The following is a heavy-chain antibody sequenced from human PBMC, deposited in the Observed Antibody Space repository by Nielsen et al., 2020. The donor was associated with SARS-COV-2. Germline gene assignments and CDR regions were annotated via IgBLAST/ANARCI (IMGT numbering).Heavy chain of an antibody. J-gene: IGHJ6*02. D-gene: IGHD6-6*01. CDR3: ATLGYSSSSSDYYGMDV. Sequence: GESLKISCAASGFIFDDYGMSWVRQAPGKGLEWVSGINWNGGSTGYADSVKGRFTISRDNAKNSLYLQMNSLRAEDTALYHCATLGYSSSSSDYYGMDVWGQGTTVTVSS. V-gene: IGHV3-20*01. CDR2: INWNGGST. CDR1: GFIFDDYG.